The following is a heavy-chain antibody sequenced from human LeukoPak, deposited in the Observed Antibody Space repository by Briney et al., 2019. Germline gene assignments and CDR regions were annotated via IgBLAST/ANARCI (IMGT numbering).Heavy chain of an antibody. Sequence: ASVKISCKASGYTFTNYDINWVRQATGQGRECIGYKNPNSGSSAYAQKFQGRVTITTDASISTAYMEVSGLRSEDTALYYCTREGLDYWGQGPLVTVSS. V-gene: IGHV1-8*01. CDR3: TREGLDY. J-gene: IGHJ4*02. CDR1: GYTFTNYD. CDR2: KNPNSGSS.